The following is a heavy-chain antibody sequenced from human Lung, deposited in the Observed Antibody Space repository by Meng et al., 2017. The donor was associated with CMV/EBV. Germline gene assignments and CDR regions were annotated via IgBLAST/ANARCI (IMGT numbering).Heavy chain of an antibody. Sequence: GGSLRLSCAASGFTFSSYWMHWVRQAPGKGLVWVSRISSDGSSTIYADSVKGRFTISRDNAKNTLYLQMNSLRGEDTAVYYCARHRADYYFDYWGQGTRVTVSS. D-gene: IGHD2-21*02. CDR2: ISSDGSST. V-gene: IGHV3-74*01. CDR3: ARHRADYYFDY. CDR1: GFTFSSYW. J-gene: IGHJ4*02.